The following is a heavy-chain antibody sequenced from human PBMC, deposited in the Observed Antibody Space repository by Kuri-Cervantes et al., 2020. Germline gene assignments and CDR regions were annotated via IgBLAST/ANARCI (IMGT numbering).Heavy chain of an antibody. D-gene: IGHD3-10*01. J-gene: IGHJ3*02. CDR3: ANLGEGWDAFDI. CDR2: ISAYNGNT. V-gene: IGHV1-18*01. Sequence: ASVKVSCKASGGTFSSYAISWVRQAPGQGLEWMGWISAYNGNTNYAQKFQGRVTMTTDTSTSTAYMELRSLRSDDTAVYYCANLGEGWDAFDIWGQGTMVTVSS. CDR1: GGTFSSYA.